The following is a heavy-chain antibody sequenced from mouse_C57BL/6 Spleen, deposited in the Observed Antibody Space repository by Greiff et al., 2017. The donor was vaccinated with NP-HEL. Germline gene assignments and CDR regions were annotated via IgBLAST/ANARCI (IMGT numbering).Heavy chain of an antibody. V-gene: IGHV14-2*01. J-gene: IGHJ3*01. CDR2: IDPEDGET. CDR1: GFNIKDYY. Sequence: VQLQQSGAELVKPGASVKLSCTASGFNIKDYYMHWVKQRTEQGMEWIGRIDPEDGETKYAPKFQGKATITADTSSHTAYLQLSSLTSEDTAVYYCASWVGTWFAYWGQGTLVTVSA. D-gene: IGHD1-1*01. CDR3: ASWVGTWFAY.